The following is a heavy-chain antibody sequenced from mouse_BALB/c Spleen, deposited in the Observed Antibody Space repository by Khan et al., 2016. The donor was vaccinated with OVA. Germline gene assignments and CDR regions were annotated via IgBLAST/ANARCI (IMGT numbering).Heavy chain of an antibody. CDR1: GYSITSGYG. Sequence: EVQLKESGPGLVKPSQSLSLTCTVTGYSITSGYGWNWIRQFPGNKLEWMGYISYSGSPNYNPSLKSRISITRDTSKNQFFLQLKSVTTEDTATYYCARTARIKYWGQGTTLTVSS. D-gene: IGHD1-2*01. CDR2: ISYSGSP. J-gene: IGHJ2*01. CDR3: ARTARIKY. V-gene: IGHV3-2*02.